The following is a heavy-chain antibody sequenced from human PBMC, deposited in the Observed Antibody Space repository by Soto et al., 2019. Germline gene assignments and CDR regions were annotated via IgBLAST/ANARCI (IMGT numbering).Heavy chain of an antibody. D-gene: IGHD6-13*01. CDR2: IYYTRFT. J-gene: IGHJ4*02. V-gene: IGHV4-31*03. Sequence: QVQLQESGPGLVKPSQTLSLTCKVSGASLSSSDYYWNWIRQLPGKGLEWIGYIYYTRFTSYNPSLKSRVTMSVDTSKQQFSLKMNSVNAADTAVYFCARAAATGHPVVPDFWGQGALVTVSS. CDR3: ARAAATGHPVVPDF. CDR1: GASLSSSDYY.